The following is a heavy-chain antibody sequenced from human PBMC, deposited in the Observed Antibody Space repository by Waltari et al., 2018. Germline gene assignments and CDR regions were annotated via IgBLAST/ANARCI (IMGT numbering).Heavy chain of an antibody. CDR3: ARDNYYDSSGYYFGY. D-gene: IGHD3-22*01. CDR2: ISAYKGNT. CDR1: GYTFTSYG. Sequence: QVQLVQSGAEVKKPGASAKVSCKASGYTFTSYGISWVRQAPGQGLGRIGRISAYKGNTNYAWKLQGRVTMTTNTATSTAYMELSDLMSDDTAVYDGARDNYYDSSGYYFGYWGQGTLVTVSS. J-gene: IGHJ4*02. V-gene: IGHV1-18*01.